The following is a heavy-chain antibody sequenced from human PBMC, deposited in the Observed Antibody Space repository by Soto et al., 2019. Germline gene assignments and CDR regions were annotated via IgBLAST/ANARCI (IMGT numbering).Heavy chain of an antibody. V-gene: IGHV3-11*06. CDR3: TRGHHGMGA. CDR1: GFTFSDYY. J-gene: IGHJ6*02. Sequence: GGSLRLSCAASGFTFSDYYMSWIRQAPGKGLQWVSYISTTSTDTDYADSVKGRFTISRDNAKNSLYLQMNSLRAEDTAVYYCTRGHHGMGAWVQGTTVTVS. CDR2: ISTTSTDT.